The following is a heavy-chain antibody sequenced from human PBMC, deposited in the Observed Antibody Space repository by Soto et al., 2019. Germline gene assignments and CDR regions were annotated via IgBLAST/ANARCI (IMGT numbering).Heavy chain of an antibody. J-gene: IGHJ6*02. CDR1: GFTFSSYE. CDR2: ISSSGSTI. V-gene: IGHV3-48*03. D-gene: IGHD3-3*01. Sequence: GGSLRLSCAASGFTFSSYEMNWVRQAPGKGLEWVSYISSSGSTIYYAYSVKGRFTISRDNAKNSLYLQMNSLRAEDTAVYYCAIICATYYDFWSGYPMDVWGQGTTVTVSS. CDR3: AIICATYYDFWSGYPMDV.